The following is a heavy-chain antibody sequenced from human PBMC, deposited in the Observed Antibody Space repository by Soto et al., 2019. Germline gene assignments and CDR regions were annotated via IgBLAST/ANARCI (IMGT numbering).Heavy chain of an antibody. Sequence: ASVKVSCKASGYTFTSYAMHWVRQAPGQRLEWMGWINAGNGNTKYSQKFQGRVTITRDTSASTAYMELSSLRSEDTAVYYCAGNYYDSSGYAIDAFDIWGQGTMVTGSS. CDR2: INAGNGNT. CDR3: AGNYYDSSGYAIDAFDI. D-gene: IGHD3-22*01. J-gene: IGHJ3*02. V-gene: IGHV1-3*01. CDR1: GYTFTSYA.